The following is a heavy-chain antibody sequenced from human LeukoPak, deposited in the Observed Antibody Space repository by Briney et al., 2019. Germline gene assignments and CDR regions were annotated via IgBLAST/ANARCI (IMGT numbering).Heavy chain of an antibody. J-gene: IGHJ4*02. CDR3: ASGRSRGLLDDY. D-gene: IGHD3-22*01. CDR2: INSDGSST. V-gene: IGHV3-74*01. CDR1: GFTFSSYW. Sequence: GGSLRLSCAASGFTFSSYWMHWVRHAPGKGLVWVSRINSDGSSTSYADSVKGRFTISRDNAKNTLYLQMNSLRAEDTAVYSCASGRSRGLLDDYWGQGTLVTVSS.